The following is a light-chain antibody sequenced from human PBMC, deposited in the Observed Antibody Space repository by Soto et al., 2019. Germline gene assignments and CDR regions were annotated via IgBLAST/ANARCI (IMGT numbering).Light chain of an antibody. V-gene: IGKV3-11*01. CDR2: DVS. Sequence: IVLTQSPATLSLSPGERATLSCRASQSDGNYIAWYQQKPGQPPRLLIYDVSNRATGVPARFSGSGSGTDFTRTISSLEPEDFGVYHCQQRSSWPRMYTGGQGTKLEI. CDR1: QSDGNY. J-gene: IGKJ2*01. CDR3: QQRSSWPRMYT.